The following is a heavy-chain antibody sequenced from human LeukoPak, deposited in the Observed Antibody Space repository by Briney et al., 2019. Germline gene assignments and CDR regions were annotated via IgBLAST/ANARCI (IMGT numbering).Heavy chain of an antibody. CDR2: INLDGTEE. V-gene: IGHV3-7*01. CDR3: ASGRHDFLH. D-gene: IGHD3/OR15-3a*01. J-gene: IGHJ4*02. CDR1: GFVFSTYW. Sequence: GSLRLSCAASGFVFSTYWMTWVRQAPGKGLEWVANINLDGTEEHYVDSSLKGRFTISRDNAKNSLYLQMTSLRVEDTAVYYCASGRHDFLHWGQGTLVTVSS.